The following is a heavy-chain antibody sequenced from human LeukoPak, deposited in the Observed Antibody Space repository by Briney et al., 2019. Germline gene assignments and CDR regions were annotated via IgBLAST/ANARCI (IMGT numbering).Heavy chain of an antibody. J-gene: IGHJ4*02. Sequence: GESLKISCKGSGYRFTSYWIGWVRQIPGKGLEWMAIIYPADSDIRYSPSFQGQVTISADKSISTAYLQWSSLKASDTAMYYCARSLTAAAGGYWGQGTLVTVSS. D-gene: IGHD6-25*01. CDR2: IYPADSDI. V-gene: IGHV5-51*01. CDR1: GYRFTSYW. CDR3: ARSLTAAAGGY.